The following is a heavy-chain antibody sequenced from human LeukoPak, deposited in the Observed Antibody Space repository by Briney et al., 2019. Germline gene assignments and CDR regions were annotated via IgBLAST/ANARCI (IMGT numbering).Heavy chain of an antibody. D-gene: IGHD2-21*02. J-gene: IGHJ4*02. Sequence: ASVKVSCKASGGTFSSYAISWVRQAPGQGLEWMGRIIPILGIANYAQKFQGRVTITADKSTSTAYMELSSLRSEDTAVYYCARAPYCGGDCYQLGYWGQGTLVTVSS. V-gene: IGHV1-69*04. CDR1: GGTFSSYA. CDR2: IIPILGIA. CDR3: ARAPYCGGDCYQLGY.